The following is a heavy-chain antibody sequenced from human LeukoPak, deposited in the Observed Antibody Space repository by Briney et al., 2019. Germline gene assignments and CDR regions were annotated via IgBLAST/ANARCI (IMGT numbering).Heavy chain of an antibody. J-gene: IGHJ5*02. CDR3: AGRAYGSGSYSWFDP. CDR2: IYYSGST. D-gene: IGHD3-10*01. Sequence: PSETLSLTCTVSGGSISSSSYYWGWIRQPPGKGLEWIGSIYYSGSTYYNPSLKSRVTISVDTSKNQFSLKLSSVTAADTAVYYCAGRAYGSGSYSWFDPWGQGTLVTVSS. V-gene: IGHV4-39*07. CDR1: GGSISSSSYY.